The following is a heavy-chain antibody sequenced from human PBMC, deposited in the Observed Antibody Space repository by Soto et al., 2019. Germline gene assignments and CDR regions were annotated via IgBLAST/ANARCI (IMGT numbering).Heavy chain of an antibody. Sequence: ASVNVSCKASGYTFTSYGISWVRQAPGQGLEWMGWISAYNGNTNYAQKLQGRVTMTTDTSTSTAYMELRSLRSDDTAVYYCARAEYCSSTSCSFDYWGQGTLVTVSS. CDR1: GYTFTSYG. J-gene: IGHJ4*02. CDR2: ISAYNGNT. CDR3: ARAEYCSSTSCSFDY. V-gene: IGHV1-18*04. D-gene: IGHD2-2*01.